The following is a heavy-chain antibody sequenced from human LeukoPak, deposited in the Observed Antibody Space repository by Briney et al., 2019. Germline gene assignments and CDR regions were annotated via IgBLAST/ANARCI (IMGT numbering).Heavy chain of an antibody. CDR2: IKQDGSEK. D-gene: IGHD1-14*01. CDR3: ARGSRSKPGIDY. J-gene: IGHJ4*02. V-gene: IGHV3-7*05. CDR1: GFTLSSYW. Sequence: PGGSLRLSCAASGFTLSSYWMSWVRQAPGKGLEWVANIKQDGSEKYYVDSVKGRFTISRDNAKNSLYLQMNSLRGDDTAVYYCARGSRSKPGIDYWGQGTLVIVS.